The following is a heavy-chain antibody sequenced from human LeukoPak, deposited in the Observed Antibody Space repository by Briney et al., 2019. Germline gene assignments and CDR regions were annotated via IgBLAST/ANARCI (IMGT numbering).Heavy chain of an antibody. CDR1: GYFFTSYH. CDR3: AALDHSGGAFDI. CDR2: IDPTGGST. V-gene: IGHV1-46*01. J-gene: IGHJ3*02. Sequence: ASVKVSCKASGYFFTSYHMHWVRQAPGQGLEWMGIIDPTGGSTTYPQRFQGRVTMTRDMSTSTVYMELSSLRSEDTAVYYCAALDHSGGAFDIWGQGTMVTVS. D-gene: IGHD2-15*01.